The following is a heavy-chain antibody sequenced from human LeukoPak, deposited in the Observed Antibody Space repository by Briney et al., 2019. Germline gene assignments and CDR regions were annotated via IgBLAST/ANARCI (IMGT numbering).Heavy chain of an antibody. V-gene: IGHV3-30*04. D-gene: IGHD2-2*01. CDR3: ARDPGYCSSTSCYGPYYYYGVDV. Sequence: GRSLRLSCAASGFTFSSYAMHWVRQAPGKGLEWVAVISYDGSNKYYADSVKGRFTISRDNSKNTLYQQMNSLRAEDTAVYYCARDPGYCSSTSCYGPYYYYGVDVWGQGTTVTVSS. CDR1: GFTFSSYA. CDR2: ISYDGSNK. J-gene: IGHJ6*02.